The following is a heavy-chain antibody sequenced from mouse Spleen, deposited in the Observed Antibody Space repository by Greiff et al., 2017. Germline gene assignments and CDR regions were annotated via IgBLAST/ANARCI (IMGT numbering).Heavy chain of an antibody. CDR1: GFTFSDYY. J-gene: IGHJ4*01. Sequence: EVKVVESGGGLVQPGGSLKLSCATSGFTFSDYYMYWVRQTPEKRLEWVAYISNGGGSTYYPDTVKGRFTISRDNAKNTLYLQMSRLKSEDTAMYYCARHVGMDYWGQGTSVTVSS. CDR3: ARHVGMDY. CDR2: ISNGGGST. V-gene: IGHV5-12*02.